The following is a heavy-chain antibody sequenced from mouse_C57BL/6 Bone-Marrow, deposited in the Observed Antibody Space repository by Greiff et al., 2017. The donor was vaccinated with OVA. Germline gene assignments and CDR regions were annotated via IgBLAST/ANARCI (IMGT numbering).Heavy chain of an antibody. V-gene: IGHV2-2*01. Sequence: QVQLQQSGPGLVQPSQSLSITCTVSGFSLTSYGVHWVRQSPGKGLEWLGVIWSGGSTDYNAAFISRLSISKDNSKSQVFFKMNSLQADDTAIYYCARNSYSLTYWGQGTLVTVSA. CDR2: IWSGGST. D-gene: IGHD2-10*01. J-gene: IGHJ3*01. CDR1: GFSLTSYG. CDR3: ARNSYSLTY.